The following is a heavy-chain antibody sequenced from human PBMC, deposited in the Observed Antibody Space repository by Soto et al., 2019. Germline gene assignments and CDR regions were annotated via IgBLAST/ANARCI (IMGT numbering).Heavy chain of an antibody. Sequence: QVQLVQSGAEVKKPGASVKVSCKASGYTFTGYYMHWVRQAPGQRPEWMGWINPNSGGTTYAQKLQGRVTVTRDTSISTAYMELSSLRSDDTAVYYCARGGSSSLDYWGQGTLVTVSS. CDR1: GYTFTGYY. V-gene: IGHV1-2*02. D-gene: IGHD6-6*01. CDR2: INPNSGGT. J-gene: IGHJ4*02. CDR3: ARGGSSSLDY.